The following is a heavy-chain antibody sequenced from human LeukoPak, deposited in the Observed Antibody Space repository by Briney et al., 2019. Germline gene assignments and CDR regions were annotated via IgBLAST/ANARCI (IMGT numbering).Heavy chain of an antibody. J-gene: IGHJ4*02. CDR1: GFTFSGYG. CDR2: ISGSGGST. CDR3: AKGVGYCSGGSCQQFDY. V-gene: IGHV3-23*01. D-gene: IGHD2-15*01. Sequence: GGSLRLSCAASGFTFSGYGMSWVRQAPGKGLKWVSAISGSGGSTYYADSVKGRITISRDNSKNTLYLQMKSLRAEDTAVYYCAKGVGYCSGGSCQQFDYWGQGTLVTVSS.